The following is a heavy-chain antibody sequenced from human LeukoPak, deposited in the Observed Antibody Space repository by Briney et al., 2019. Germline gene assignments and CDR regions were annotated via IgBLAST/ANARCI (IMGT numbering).Heavy chain of an antibody. Sequence: PGRSLRLSCAASGFTFDDYVMHWVRQAPGKGLEWVSGISWNSGSIGYADSVKGRFTISRDNAKNSLYLQMNSLRAEDTALYYCAKAPQQLVRGGWFDPWGQGTLVTVSS. V-gene: IGHV3-9*01. CDR1: GFTFDDYV. J-gene: IGHJ5*02. CDR2: ISWNSGSI. D-gene: IGHD6-13*01. CDR3: AKAPQQLVRGGWFDP.